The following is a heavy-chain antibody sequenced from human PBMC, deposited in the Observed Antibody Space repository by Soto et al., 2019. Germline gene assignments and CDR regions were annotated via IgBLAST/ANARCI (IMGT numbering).Heavy chain of an antibody. Sequence: ASVKVSCKASGYTFTSYDINWVRQATGQGLEWMGWMNPNSGNTGYAQKFQGRVTMTRNTSISTAYMELSSLRSEDTAVYYCARFHCTNGVCSHAFDIWGQGTMVTVSS. CDR3: ARFHCTNGVCSHAFDI. CDR2: MNPNSGNT. J-gene: IGHJ3*02. D-gene: IGHD2-8*01. CDR1: GYTFTSYD. V-gene: IGHV1-8*01.